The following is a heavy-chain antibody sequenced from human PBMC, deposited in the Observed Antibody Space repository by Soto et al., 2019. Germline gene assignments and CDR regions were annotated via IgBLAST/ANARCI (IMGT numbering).Heavy chain of an antibody. CDR1: GFTFSNYA. J-gene: IGHJ4*02. V-gene: IGHV3-23*01. Sequence: GGSLRLSCAASGFTFSNYAMSWVRQAPGKGLEWVSAISGSGGSTFHTDSVEGRFTISRDNSRNTLHLQMNSLRAEDTAVYYCAKARTTVTTGPYDFWGQGPRVTVS. D-gene: IGHD4-17*01. CDR2: ISGSGGST. CDR3: AKARTTVTTGPYDF.